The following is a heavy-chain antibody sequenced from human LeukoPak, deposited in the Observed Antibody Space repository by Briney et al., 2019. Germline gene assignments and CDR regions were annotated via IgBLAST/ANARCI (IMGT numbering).Heavy chain of an antibody. Sequence: GGSLRLSCAASEFTFSSYEMNWVRQAPGKGLEWVSYISSSGSTIYYADSVKGRFTVSRDNAKKSLYLQMNSLRAEDTAIYYCATYYYDGSAQRGDDAFDIWGQGTMVTVSS. J-gene: IGHJ3*02. CDR1: EFTFSSYE. CDR2: ISSSGSTI. V-gene: IGHV3-48*03. D-gene: IGHD3-22*01. CDR3: ATYYYDGSAQRGDDAFDI.